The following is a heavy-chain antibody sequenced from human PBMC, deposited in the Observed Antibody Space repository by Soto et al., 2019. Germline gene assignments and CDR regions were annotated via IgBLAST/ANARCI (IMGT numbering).Heavy chain of an antibody. J-gene: IGHJ3*02. CDR3: ARPIVGARGAFDI. CDR2: INHSGST. V-gene: IGHV4-34*01. CDR1: GGSFSGYY. Sequence: SETLSLTCAVYGGSFSGYYWSWIRQPPGKGLEWIGEINHSGSTNYNPSLKSRVTISVDTSKNQFSLKLSSVTAADTAVYYCARPIVGARGAFDIWGQGTMVTVSS. D-gene: IGHD1-26*01.